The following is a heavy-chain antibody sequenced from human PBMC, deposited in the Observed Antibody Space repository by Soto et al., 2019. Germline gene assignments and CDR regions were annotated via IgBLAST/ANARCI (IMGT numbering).Heavy chain of an antibody. CDR1: GYTFSNDA. J-gene: IGHJ4*02. CDR3: ARASRYYWNYMMY. D-gene: IGHD1-7*01. V-gene: IGHV1-18*01. Sequence: QVQLVQSGAEVKKPGASVKVSCKASGYTFSNDAITWVRQAPGQGLEWMGWVSAYNGNTNYAQKFKGRVTMTTDTSTSTAYMEIRSLRYDDTAVYFWARASRYYWNYMMYWGQGPLVTVSS. CDR2: VSAYNGNT.